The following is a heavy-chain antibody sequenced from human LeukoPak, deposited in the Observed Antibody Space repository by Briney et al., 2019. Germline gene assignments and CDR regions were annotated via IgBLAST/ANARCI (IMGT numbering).Heavy chain of an antibody. J-gene: IGHJ4*02. CDR1: GFTFSSYS. CDR2: ISSSSSYI. Sequence: GGSLRLSCAASGFTFSSYSMNWVRQAPGKGLEWVSSISSSSSYIYYAVSVKGRFAISRDNAKNSLYLQMNSLRAEDTAVYYCARDGGYCSSTSCLAEYDYWGQGTLVTVSS. CDR3: ARDGGYCSSTSCLAEYDY. V-gene: IGHV3-21*01. D-gene: IGHD2-2*01.